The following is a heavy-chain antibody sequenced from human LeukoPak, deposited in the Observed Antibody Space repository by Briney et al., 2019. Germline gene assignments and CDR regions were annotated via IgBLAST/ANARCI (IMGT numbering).Heavy chain of an antibody. CDR2: INHSGST. J-gene: IGHJ3*02. Sequence: TASETLSLTCAVYGGSFSGYYWSWIRQPPGKGLEWIGEINHSGSTNYNPSLKSRVTISVDTSKNQFSLKLSSVTAADTAVYYCARILTGYYMKAFDIWSQGTMVTVSS. CDR3: ARILTGYYMKAFDI. V-gene: IGHV4-34*01. D-gene: IGHD3-9*01. CDR1: GGSFSGYY.